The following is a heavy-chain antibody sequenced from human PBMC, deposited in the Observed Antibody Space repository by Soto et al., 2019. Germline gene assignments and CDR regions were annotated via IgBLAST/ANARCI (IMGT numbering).Heavy chain of an antibody. V-gene: IGHV1-18*01. Sequence: QVQLVQSGAEVKKPGASVKVSCKASGYTFTSYGIRWVRQAPGQGLEWMGWINAYNGNTNYAQKLQGRVTMTTNTSTSTANVGLRSLRYDDTAGDYCARESSCGCYDYGGQGTLVTVSS. CDR1: GYTFTSYG. J-gene: IGHJ4*02. D-gene: IGHD6-25*01. CDR3: ARESSCGCYDY. CDR2: INAYNGNT.